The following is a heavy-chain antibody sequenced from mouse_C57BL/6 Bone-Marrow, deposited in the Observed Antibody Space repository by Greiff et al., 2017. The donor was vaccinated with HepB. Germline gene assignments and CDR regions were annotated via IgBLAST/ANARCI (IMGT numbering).Heavy chain of an antibody. J-gene: IGHJ1*03. CDR3: ARSYYGSSYGYFDV. Sequence: VQLQQSGPELVKPGASVKIPCKASGYTFTDYNMDWVKQSHGKSLEWIGDINPNNGGTLYNKKFKGKATVTVDESSSTSYMELRSLSAEDTAVYYCARSYYGSSYGYFDVWGTGTTVTVSS. D-gene: IGHD1-1*01. CDR1: GYTFTDYN. CDR2: INPNNGGT. V-gene: IGHV1-18*01.